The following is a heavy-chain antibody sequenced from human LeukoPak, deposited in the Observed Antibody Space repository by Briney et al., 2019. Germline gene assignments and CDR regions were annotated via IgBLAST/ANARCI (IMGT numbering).Heavy chain of an antibody. J-gene: IGHJ4*02. CDR3: ATTLGSGWKFDY. V-gene: IGHV1-8*03. Sequence: GASVKVSCKASGYTFTSYDINWVRQATGQGLEWMGWMNPNSGNTGYAQKFQGRVTITRDTSISTAYMELSSLRSEDTAVYYCATTLGSGWKFDYWGQGTLVTVSS. CDR1: GYTFTSYD. D-gene: IGHD6-19*01. CDR2: MNPNSGNT.